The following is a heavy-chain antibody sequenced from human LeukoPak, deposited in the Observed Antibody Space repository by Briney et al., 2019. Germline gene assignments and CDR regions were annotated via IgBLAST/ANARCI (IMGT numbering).Heavy chain of an antibody. V-gene: IGHV4-34*01. CDR2: INHGGST. CDR1: GGSFSGYY. CDR3: AAYSGSYSSFDY. Sequence: SETLSLTCAVYGGSFSGYYWSWIRQPPGKGLEWIGEINHGGSTKYDPSLKSRVTISVDTSKNQFSLKLSSVTAADTAVYYCAAYSGSYSSFDYWGQGTLVTVSS. J-gene: IGHJ4*02. D-gene: IGHD1-26*01.